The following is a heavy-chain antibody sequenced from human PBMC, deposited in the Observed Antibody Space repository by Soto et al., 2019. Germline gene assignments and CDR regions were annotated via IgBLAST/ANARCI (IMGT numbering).Heavy chain of an antibody. V-gene: IGHV1-3*04. D-gene: IGHD3-10*01. CDR1: GYTFTSYT. Sequence: QVQLVQSGAEVKKPGASVKVSCKASGYTFTSYTLHWVRQAPGQRLEWMGWINTGNGNTKYSQKFQGRVTITSDASPRAXYMELSSLRSEDTAVYYCARGDTMVRGVIIDYFDYWGQGTLVTVSS. J-gene: IGHJ4*02. CDR3: ARGDTMVRGVIIDYFDY. CDR2: INTGNGNT.